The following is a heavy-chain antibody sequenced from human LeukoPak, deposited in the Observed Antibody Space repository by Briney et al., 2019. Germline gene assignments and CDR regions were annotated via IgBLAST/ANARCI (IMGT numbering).Heavy chain of an antibody. CDR3: ASLYGSGPNWFDP. CDR1: GFTVSSNY. J-gene: IGHJ5*02. V-gene: IGHV3-48*01. CDR2: ISSSSATI. D-gene: IGHD3-10*01. Sequence: GGSLRLSCAASGFTVSSNYMSWVRQAPGKGLEWVSYISSSSATIYYADSVKGRFTISRDNAKNSLYLQMNSLRAEDTAVYYCASLYGSGPNWFDPWGQGTLVTVSS.